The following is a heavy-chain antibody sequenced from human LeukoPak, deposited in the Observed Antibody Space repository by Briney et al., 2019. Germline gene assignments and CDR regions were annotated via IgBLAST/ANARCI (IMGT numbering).Heavy chain of an antibody. CDR3: ARDQPRAGVLATIRRSFTTLAY. CDR2: ISSSSSYI. V-gene: IGHV3-21*01. Sequence: GSLRLSCAASGFTFSSYSMNWVRQAPGKGLEWVSSISSSSSYIYYADSVKGRFTISRDNSKNTLYLQMNSLRAEDTALYYCARDQPRAGVLATIRRSFTTLAYWGLGTLVTVSS. CDR1: GFTFSSYS. J-gene: IGHJ4*02. D-gene: IGHD5-12*01.